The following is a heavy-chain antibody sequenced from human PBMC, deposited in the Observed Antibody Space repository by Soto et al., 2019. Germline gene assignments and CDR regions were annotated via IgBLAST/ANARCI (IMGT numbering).Heavy chain of an antibody. CDR2: IYPGDSDT. J-gene: IGHJ6*02. V-gene: IGHV5-51*01. CDR1: GDSFTSYW. D-gene: IGHD1-26*01. CDR3: ARRGGSYYSFDYYYGMDV. Sequence: GESLKISCKGSGDSFTSYWIGLVRQMPGKGLEWMGIIYPGDSDTRYSPSFQGQVTTSADKSISTAYLQWSSLKASDTAMYYCARRGGSYYSFDYYYGMDVWGQGTTVTVSS.